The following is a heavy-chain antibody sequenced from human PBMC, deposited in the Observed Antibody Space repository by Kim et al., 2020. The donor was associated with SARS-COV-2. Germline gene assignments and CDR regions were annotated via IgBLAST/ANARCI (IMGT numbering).Heavy chain of an antibody. CDR3: AKGSWGEY. J-gene: IGHJ4*02. D-gene: IGHD3-16*01. Sequence: GGSLRLSCAASGFTFSSYAMSWVRQAPGKGLEWVSSISGSGDSTYYADSVKGRFTIPRDDSKNTLYLQMNSLRADDTAVYYCAKGSWGEYWGQGTLVTVSS. CDR1: GFTFSSYA. CDR2: ISGSGDST. V-gene: IGHV3-23*01.